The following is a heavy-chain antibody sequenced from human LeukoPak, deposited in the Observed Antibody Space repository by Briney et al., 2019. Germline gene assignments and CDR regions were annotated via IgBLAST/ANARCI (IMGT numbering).Heavy chain of an antibody. D-gene: IGHD3-16*01. V-gene: IGHV4-34*01. CDR1: GGSFSGYY. Sequence: SETLSLTCAVYGGSFSGYYWSWIRQPPGKGLEWIGEINHSGGTNYNPSLKSRVTISVDTSKNQFSLKLSSVTAADTAVYYCARGGGPFDYWGQGTLVTVSS. CDR2: INHSGGT. J-gene: IGHJ4*02. CDR3: ARGGGPFDY.